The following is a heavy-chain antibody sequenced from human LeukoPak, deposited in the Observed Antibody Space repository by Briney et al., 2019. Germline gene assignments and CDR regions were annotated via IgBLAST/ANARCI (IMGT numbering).Heavy chain of an antibody. CDR1: GGSFSGYY. V-gene: IGHV4-34*01. CDR3: ARANYGGNSTTTRGDFDY. CDR2: INHSGST. D-gene: IGHD4-23*01. Sequence: SETLSLTCAVYGGSFSGYYWSWIRQPPGKGLEWNGEINHSGSTNYNPSLKSRVTISVDTSKNQFSLKLSSVTAADTAVYYCARANYGGNSTTTRGDFDYWGQGTLVTVSS. J-gene: IGHJ4*02.